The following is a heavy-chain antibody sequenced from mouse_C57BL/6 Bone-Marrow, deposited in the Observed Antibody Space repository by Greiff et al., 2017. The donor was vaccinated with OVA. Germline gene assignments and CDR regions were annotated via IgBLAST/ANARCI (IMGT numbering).Heavy chain of an antibody. CDR3: TRSYSNYGDFDY. D-gene: IGHD2-5*01. V-gene: IGHV1-15*01. CDR2: IDPETGGT. CDR1: GYTFTDYE. Sequence: KQSGAELVRPGASVTLSCKASGYTFTDYEMHWVKQTPVHGLEWIGAIDPETGGTAYNQKFKGKAILTADKSSSTAYMELRCLTSSDSAVYYCTRSYSNYGDFDYWGQGTTLTVSS. J-gene: IGHJ2*01.